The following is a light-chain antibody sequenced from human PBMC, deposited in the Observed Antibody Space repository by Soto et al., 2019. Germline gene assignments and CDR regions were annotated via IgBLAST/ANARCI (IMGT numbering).Light chain of an antibody. V-gene: IGLV1-40*01. CDR3: QSYDSSLSGLL. CDR2: GNS. J-gene: IGLJ2*01. Sequence: QSVLTQPPSVSGAPGQRVTISCTGSSSNIGAGYDVHWYQQLPGTAPKLLIYGNSNRPSGVPDRFSGSKSGTSASLAITGLQAVDEADYYSQSYDSSLSGLLFGGGTKLTVL. CDR1: SSNIGAGYD.